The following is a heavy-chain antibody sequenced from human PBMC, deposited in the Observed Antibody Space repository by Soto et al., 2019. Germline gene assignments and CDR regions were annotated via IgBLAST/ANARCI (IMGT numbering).Heavy chain of an antibody. V-gene: IGHV5-51*03. J-gene: IGHJ4*02. Sequence: EVQLVQSGAEVKKPGESLKISCKGSGYSFTSYWIGWVRQMPGKGLEWMGIIYPGDSDTRYSPSFQGQVTISADKSISTAYLQWSSLKASDTAMYYCARSADLVVVPAAMASFDYWGQGTLVTVSS. D-gene: IGHD2-2*01. CDR2: IYPGDSDT. CDR1: GYSFTSYW. CDR3: ARSADLVVVPAAMASFDY.